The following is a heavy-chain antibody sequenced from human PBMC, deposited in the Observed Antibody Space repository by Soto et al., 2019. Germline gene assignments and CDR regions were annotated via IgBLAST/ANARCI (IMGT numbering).Heavy chain of an antibody. V-gene: IGHV1-18*01. CDR3: ASSGSSWNLIEFDS. J-gene: IGHJ4*02. D-gene: IGHD6-13*01. CDR1: AYTFTNYG. Sequence: QVQLVQSGGEVKKPGASVKVSCKASAYTFTNYGISWVRQAPGHGLEWMGWISAYNGNINYAQKFRGRVTMTTDTSTSSAYLEVRSLRSDDTAVYYCASSGSSWNLIEFDSWGQGTLVTVSS. CDR2: ISAYNGNI.